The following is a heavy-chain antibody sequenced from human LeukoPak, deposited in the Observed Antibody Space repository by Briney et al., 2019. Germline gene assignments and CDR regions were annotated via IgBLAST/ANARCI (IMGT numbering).Heavy chain of an antibody. CDR3: TRLGFRSYLFDY. V-gene: IGHV4-59*08. CDR2: IYYSGST. D-gene: IGHD1-26*01. Sequence: SETLSLTCTVSGGSISSYYWSWIRQPPGKGLEWIGYIYYSGSTNYNPSLKSRVTISVDTSKNQFSLKLSSVTAADTAVYYCTRLGFRSYLFDYWGQGTLVTVSS. J-gene: IGHJ4*02. CDR1: GGSISSYY.